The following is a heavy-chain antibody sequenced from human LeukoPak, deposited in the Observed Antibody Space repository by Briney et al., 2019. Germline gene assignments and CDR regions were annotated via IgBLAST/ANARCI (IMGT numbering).Heavy chain of an antibody. D-gene: IGHD3-22*01. Sequence: SETLSLTCAVYGGSFSGYYWSLIRQPPGKGLEWIGEINHSGSTNYNPSLKSRVTISVDTSKNQFSLKLSSVTAADTAVYYCARRTSYYYDSSGYYSNDYWGQGTLVTVSS. CDR3: ARRTSYYYDSSGYYSNDY. J-gene: IGHJ4*02. CDR2: INHSGST. CDR1: GGSFSGYY. V-gene: IGHV4-34*01.